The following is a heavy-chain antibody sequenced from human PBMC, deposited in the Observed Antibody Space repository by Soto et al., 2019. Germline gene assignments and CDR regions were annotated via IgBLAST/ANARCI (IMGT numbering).Heavy chain of an antibody. Sequence: PGGSLRLSCAASGFTLSDHYMDWVRQAPGKGLEWVGRTRNKANSYTTEYAASVKGRFTISRDDSKNSLYLQMNSLKTEDTAVYYCARPGGYDSSGYYPPDYWYFDLWGRGTLVTVSS. CDR1: GFTLSDHY. V-gene: IGHV3-72*01. CDR3: ARPGGYDSSGYYPPDYWYFDL. D-gene: IGHD3-22*01. J-gene: IGHJ2*01. CDR2: TRNKANSYTT.